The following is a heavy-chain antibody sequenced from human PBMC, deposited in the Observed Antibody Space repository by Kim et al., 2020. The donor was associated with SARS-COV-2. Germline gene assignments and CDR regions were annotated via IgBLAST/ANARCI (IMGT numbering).Heavy chain of an antibody. CDR2: VITMVNII. J-gene: IGHJ1*01. D-gene: IGHD3-22*01. V-gene: IGHV1-69*02. CDR3: SEGSLSGYFH. CDR1: GGNFDDYT. Sequence: SVKVSCKASGGNFDDYTISWVRQAPGQGLEWIGRVITMVNIINYAQKFQDRVTITADKFSTTVYMELSGLRPADTAVYYCSEGSLSGYFHWGEGTLVTVSS.